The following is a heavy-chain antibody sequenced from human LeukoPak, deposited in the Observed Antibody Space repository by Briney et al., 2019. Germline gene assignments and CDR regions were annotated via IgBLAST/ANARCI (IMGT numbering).Heavy chain of an antibody. CDR1: GGSISSYY. J-gene: IGHJ4*02. CDR2: IYYSGST. Sequence: SETLSLTCTVSGGSISSYYWTWIRQPPGKGLEWLGYIYYSGSTSYNPSLKSRVTISLDTSKNQFSLRLTSVTAADTAVYYCARNRVVGAPSFDYWGQGTLVTVFS. D-gene: IGHD1-26*01. V-gene: IGHV4-59*01. CDR3: ARNRVVGAPSFDY.